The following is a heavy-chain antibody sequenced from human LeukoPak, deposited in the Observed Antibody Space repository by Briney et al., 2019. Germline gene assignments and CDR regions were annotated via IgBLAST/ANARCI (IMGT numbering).Heavy chain of an antibody. J-gene: IGHJ6*03. D-gene: IGHD6-19*01. CDR2: IYHNSGTT. Sequence: PSETLSLTCTVSGGSITSYFWTWIRQPPGKGLEWIGYIYHNSGTTNYNPSLKSRVSISVDTSKTHFSLRLSSVTTADTAVYYCARGVAGTDYYYYMDVWGKGTTVTVSS. CDR3: ARGVAGTDYYYYMDV. CDR1: GGSITSYF. V-gene: IGHV4-59*01.